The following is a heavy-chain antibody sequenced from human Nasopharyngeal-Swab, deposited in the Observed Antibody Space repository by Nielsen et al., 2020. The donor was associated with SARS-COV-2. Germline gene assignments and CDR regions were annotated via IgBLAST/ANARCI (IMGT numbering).Heavy chain of an antibody. CDR2: INPSGGST. V-gene: IGHV1-46*01. J-gene: IGHJ4*02. D-gene: IGHD6-13*01. CDR1: GYTFTSYY. CDR3: ARDQASIAAMAY. Sequence: ASVKVSCKASGYTFTSYYMHWVRQAPGQGLEWMGIINPSGGSTSYAQKFQGRVTMTRDTSTSTVYMELSSLRSEDTAVYYGARDQASIAAMAYWGQGTLVTVSS.